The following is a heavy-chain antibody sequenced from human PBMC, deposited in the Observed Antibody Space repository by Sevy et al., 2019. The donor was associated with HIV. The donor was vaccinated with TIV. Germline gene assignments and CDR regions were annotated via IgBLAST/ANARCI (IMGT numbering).Heavy chain of an antibody. V-gene: IGHV3-7*01. Sequence: GGSLRLSCAASGFTFSSYWMSWVRQAPGKGLEWVANIKQDGSEKYYVDSVKGRFTISRDNAKNSLCLQMNSLRAEDTAVYYCARDPVNTIFGVVPDYWGQGTLVTVSS. D-gene: IGHD3-3*01. CDR3: ARDPVNTIFGVVPDY. CDR2: IKQDGSEK. CDR1: GFTFSSYW. J-gene: IGHJ4*02.